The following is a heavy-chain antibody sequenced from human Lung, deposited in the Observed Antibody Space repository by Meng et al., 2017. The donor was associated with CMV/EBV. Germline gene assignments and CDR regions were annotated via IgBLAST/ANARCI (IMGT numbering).Heavy chain of an antibody. CDR3: ARSDAYRSSWYGDY. J-gene: IGHJ4*02. V-gene: IGHV3-21*01. CDR1: GFTFDDYA. D-gene: IGHD6-13*01. Sequence: GEXXKISCAGSGFTFDDYAMHWVRQPPGKGLEWVSSISSSSSYIYYVDSVKGRFTISRDNAKNSLYLQMNSLRAEDTAVYYCARSDAYRSSWYGDYWGQGXLVTGLL. CDR2: ISSSSSYI.